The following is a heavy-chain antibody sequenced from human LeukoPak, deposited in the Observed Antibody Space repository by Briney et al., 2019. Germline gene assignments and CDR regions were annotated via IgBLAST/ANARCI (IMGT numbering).Heavy chain of an antibody. V-gene: IGHV3-21*01. Sequence: PGGSLRISCAASGFTFSSYSMNWVRQAPGKGLEWVSCISSSSSYIYYADSVKGRFTISRDNAKNSLYLQMNSLRAEDTAVYYCARAPSSSRGYFQHWGQGTLVTVSS. CDR3: ARAPSSSRGYFQH. J-gene: IGHJ1*01. D-gene: IGHD2-2*01. CDR1: GFTFSSYS. CDR2: ISSSSSYI.